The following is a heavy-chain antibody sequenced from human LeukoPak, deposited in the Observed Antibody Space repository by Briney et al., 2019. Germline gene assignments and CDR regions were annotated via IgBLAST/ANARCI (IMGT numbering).Heavy chain of an antibody. Sequence: SETLSLTCTVSGGSVSNGNYYWSWLRQPPGKALEWIGYIYYSGSTNYNPSLKSRVTISVDTSKNQFSLKLNSVTATDTAVYYCARHYGPWGQGTLVTVSS. D-gene: IGHD3-16*01. CDR3: ARHYGP. V-gene: IGHV4-61*01. CDR1: GGSVSNGNYY. J-gene: IGHJ4*02. CDR2: IYYSGST.